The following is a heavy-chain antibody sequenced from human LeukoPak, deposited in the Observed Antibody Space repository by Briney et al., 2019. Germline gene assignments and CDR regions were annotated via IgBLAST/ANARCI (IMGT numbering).Heavy chain of an antibody. CDR3: ASPGSSGWYVDPYFDY. J-gene: IGHJ4*02. D-gene: IGHD6-19*01. V-gene: IGHV4-34*01. Sequence: SETVSLTCAVYGGSFSGYYCSWIRQPPGEGLEWIGEINHSGSTNYNPSLKSRVTISVDTSKNQFSLKLSSVTAADTAVYYCASPGSSGWYVDPYFDYWGQGTLVTVSS. CDR2: INHSGST. CDR1: GGSFSGYY.